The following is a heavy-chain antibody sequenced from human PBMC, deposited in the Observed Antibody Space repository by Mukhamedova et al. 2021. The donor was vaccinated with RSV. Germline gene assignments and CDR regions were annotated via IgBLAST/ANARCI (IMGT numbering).Heavy chain of an antibody. CDR3: VSERRDHRDAFDI. J-gene: IGHJ3*02. CDR2: IDPSGRST. Sequence: HGLEWMALIDPSGRSTTYAQKFQGRVTLTRDTSTSTVYMDLSSLRSDDTAVYYCVSERRDHRDAFDIWGQGTMVTVSS. D-gene: IGHD5-24*01. V-gene: IGHV1-46*01.